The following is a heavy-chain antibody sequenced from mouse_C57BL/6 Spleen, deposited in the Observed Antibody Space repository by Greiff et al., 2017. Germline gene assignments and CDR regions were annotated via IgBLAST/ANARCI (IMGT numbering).Heavy chain of an antibody. CDR2: ISSGSSTI. D-gene: IGHD2-3*01. V-gene: IGHV5-17*01. J-gene: IGHJ4*01. CDR3: ARPILYDHSSAMDY. Sequence: DVKLVESGGGLVKPGGSLKLSCAASGFTFSDYGMHWVRQAPEKGLEWVAYISSGSSTIYYADTVKGRFTISRDNTKNTLFLQMTSLRSEDAAMYYCARPILYDHSSAMDYWGQGTSVTVSS. CDR1: GFTFSDYG.